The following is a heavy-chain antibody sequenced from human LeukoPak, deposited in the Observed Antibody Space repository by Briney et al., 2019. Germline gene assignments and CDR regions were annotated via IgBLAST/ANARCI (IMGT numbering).Heavy chain of an antibody. CDR1: GFTFSSYE. Sequence: GGSLRFSCAAYGFTFSSYEMNWVRQAPGKGLEWVSYISSSGTTIYYADSVKGRFTISRDNAKNSLYLQMNSLRAEDTAVYYCARDSEPYCSSASCYERGFDYWGQGTLVTVSS. D-gene: IGHD2-2*01. J-gene: IGHJ4*02. CDR3: ARDSEPYCSSASCYERGFDY. V-gene: IGHV3-48*03. CDR2: ISSSGTTI.